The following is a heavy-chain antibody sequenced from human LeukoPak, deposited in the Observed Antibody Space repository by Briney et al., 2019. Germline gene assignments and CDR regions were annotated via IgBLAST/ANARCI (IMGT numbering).Heavy chain of an antibody. D-gene: IGHD4-11*01. Sequence: SETLSLTCTVSGGSISSGDYYWSWIRQPPGKGLEWIGYIYYSGSTYYNPSLKSRVTISVDTSKNQFSLKLSSVTAADMAVYYCAVQECYSNYGNYFDYWGQGTLVTVSS. V-gene: IGHV4-30-4*01. CDR2: IYYSGST. J-gene: IGHJ4*02. CDR3: AVQECYSNYGNYFDY. CDR1: GGSISSGDYY.